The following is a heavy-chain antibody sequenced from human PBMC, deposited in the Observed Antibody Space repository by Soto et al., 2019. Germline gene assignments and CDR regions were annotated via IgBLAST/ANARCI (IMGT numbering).Heavy chain of an antibody. Sequence: GGSLRLSCAASGFTFNKAWMIWVRQAPGKGQEWVGRIKSKTDGGTTDYAAPVNGRLTISRDDSKNTLYLQMNRLKTVETAVYYCVTELWFGELLRPYWGQGTLVTVSS. CDR1: GFTFNKAW. CDR3: VTELWFGELLRPY. V-gene: IGHV3-15*07. D-gene: IGHD3-10*01. J-gene: IGHJ4*02. CDR2: IKSKTDGGTT.